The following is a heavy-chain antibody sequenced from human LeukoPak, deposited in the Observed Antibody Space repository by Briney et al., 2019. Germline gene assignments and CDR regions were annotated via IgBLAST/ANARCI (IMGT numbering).Heavy chain of an antibody. CDR1: GFTFSDYY. Sequence: GSLRLSCAASGFTFSDYYMSWIRQPPGKGLEWIGEINHSGSTKNNPSLKSRVTISVDTSKNQFSLKLSSVTAADTAVYYCARRVGRYFGERAYYYNYMDVWGKGTTVTISS. J-gene: IGHJ6*03. V-gene: IGHV4-34*01. D-gene: IGHD3-10*01. CDR3: ARRVGRYFGERAYYYNYMDV. CDR2: INHSGST.